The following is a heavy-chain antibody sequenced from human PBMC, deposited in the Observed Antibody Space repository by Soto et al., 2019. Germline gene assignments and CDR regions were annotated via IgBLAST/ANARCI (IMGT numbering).Heavy chain of an antibody. Sequence: PGGSLRLSCAASGFTFSSYAMAWVRQAPGKGLEWVSTISISGGGTYYADSVKGRFTISRDNSENTLFLQMNSLRAEDTAVYYCAKESHDSTGNFYNYIDYWGQGALVTVSS. CDR2: ISISGGGT. J-gene: IGHJ4*02. CDR3: AKESHDSTGNFYNYIDY. D-gene: IGHD3-22*01. CDR1: GFTFSSYA. V-gene: IGHV3-23*01.